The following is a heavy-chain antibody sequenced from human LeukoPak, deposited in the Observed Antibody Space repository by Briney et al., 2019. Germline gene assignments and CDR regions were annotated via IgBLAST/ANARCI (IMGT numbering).Heavy chain of an antibody. CDR1: GYTFTSYD. CDR3: ARDSGSYSPNLFDY. J-gene: IGHJ4*02. V-gene: IGHV1-8*01. Sequence: GASVTVSCKASGYTFTSYDINWVRQATGQGLEWMGWMNPNSGNTGYAQKFQGRVTMTRNTSISTAYMELSSLRSEDTAVYYCARDSGSYSPNLFDYWGQGTLVTVSS. D-gene: IGHD1-26*01. CDR2: MNPNSGNT.